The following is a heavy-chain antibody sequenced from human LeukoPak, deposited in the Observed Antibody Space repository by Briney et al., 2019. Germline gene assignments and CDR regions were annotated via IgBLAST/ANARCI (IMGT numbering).Heavy chain of an antibody. CDR3: ARMVVVAATNWFDP. D-gene: IGHD2-15*01. CDR1: GGSISSYY. V-gene: IGHV4-59*01. J-gene: IGHJ5*02. CDR2: IYYSGST. Sequence: SETLSLTCTVSGGSISSYYWSWIRQPPGKGLEWIGYIYYSGSTNYSPSLKSRVTISVDTSKNQFSLKLSSVTAADTAVYYCARMVVVAATNWFDPWGQGTLVTVSS.